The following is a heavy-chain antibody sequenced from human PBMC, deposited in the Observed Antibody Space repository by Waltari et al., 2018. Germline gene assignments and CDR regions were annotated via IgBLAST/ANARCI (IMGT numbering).Heavy chain of an antibody. J-gene: IGHJ4*02. CDR2: CIPIFGTA. V-gene: IGHV1-69*12. D-gene: IGHD5-12*01. Sequence: QVQLVQSGAEVKKPGSSVKVSCKASGGTFSSYAISWVRQAPGQGLEWMGGCIPIFGTANYAPKGQGRVTITADESTSTAYLELSSLRSEDTAVYYCASRGDGYNLLDYWGQGTLVTVSS. CDR1: GGTFSSYA. CDR3: ASRGDGYNLLDY.